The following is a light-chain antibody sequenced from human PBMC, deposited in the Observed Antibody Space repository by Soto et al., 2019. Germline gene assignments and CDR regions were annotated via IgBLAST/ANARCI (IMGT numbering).Light chain of an antibody. V-gene: IGKV1-5*03. CDR1: QSISSW. Sequence: DIQMTQSPSTLSASVGDRVTITCRASQSISSWLAWYQQKPGKAPKVLIYKASNFESGVPSRFSGSGSGTEFTLTISSLQPDDFATYYCQQYHSYSLTFGGGTKVESK. CDR3: QQYHSYSLT. CDR2: KAS. J-gene: IGKJ4*01.